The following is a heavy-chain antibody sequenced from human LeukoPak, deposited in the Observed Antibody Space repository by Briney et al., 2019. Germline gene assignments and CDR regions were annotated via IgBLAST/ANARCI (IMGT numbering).Heavy chain of an antibody. CDR3: ARERGSSGRGEFDY. V-gene: IGHV4-61*10. Sequence: SQTLSLTCTVSGDSISTGSYYWSWIWQPAGRGLEWIGYIYYSGSTNYHPSLKSRVTISVDTSKNQFSLKLSSVTAADTAVYYCARERGSSGRGEFDYWGQGTLVTVSS. CDR1: GDSISTGSYY. D-gene: IGHD6-19*01. J-gene: IGHJ4*02. CDR2: IYYSGST.